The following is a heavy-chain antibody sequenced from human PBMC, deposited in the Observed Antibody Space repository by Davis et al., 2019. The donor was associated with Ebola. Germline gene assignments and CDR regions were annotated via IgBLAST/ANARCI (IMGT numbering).Heavy chain of an antibody. CDR3: ARAQFPTTSDH. CDR1: DYTFSSFG. V-gene: IGHV1-18*04. D-gene: IGHD1-1*01. J-gene: IGHJ4*02. Sequence: ASVKVSCKASDYTFSSFGISWVRQAPGQGLEWMGWISAHNGNTDYAQRLQGRVTMTTDTSTSTAYMELRSLRSDDTAVYYCARAQFPTTSDHWGQGTLVTVSS. CDR2: ISAHNGNT.